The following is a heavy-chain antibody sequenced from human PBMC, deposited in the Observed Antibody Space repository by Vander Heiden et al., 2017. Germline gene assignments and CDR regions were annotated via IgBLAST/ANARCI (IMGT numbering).Heavy chain of an antibody. CDR2: IYYSGST. CDR3: ARDASYSHSPLFQH. J-gene: IGHJ1*01. D-gene: IGHD3-10*01. Sequence: QVQLQESGPGLVKPSQTLSLTCTVSGGSISSGGYYWSWIRQHPGKGLEWVGYIYYSGSTYYNPSLKSRVTISVDTSKNQFSLKLSSVTAADTAVYYCARDASYSHSPLFQHWGQGTLVTVSS. CDR1: GGSISSGGYY. V-gene: IGHV4-31*03.